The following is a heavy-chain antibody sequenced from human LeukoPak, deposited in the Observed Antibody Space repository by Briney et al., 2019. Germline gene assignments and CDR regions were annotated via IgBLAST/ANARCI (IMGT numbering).Heavy chain of an antibody. Sequence: PGGSLRLPCAASGFTVSSNYMSWVRQAPGKGLEWVSVIYSGGSTYYADSVKGRFTISGDNSKNTLYLQMNSLRAEDTAVYYCAKSEDGDFDWSPSSPDYWGQGTLVTVSS. V-gene: IGHV3-53*01. D-gene: IGHD3-9*01. CDR2: IYSGGST. CDR1: GFTVSSNY. CDR3: AKSEDGDFDWSPSSPDY. J-gene: IGHJ4*02.